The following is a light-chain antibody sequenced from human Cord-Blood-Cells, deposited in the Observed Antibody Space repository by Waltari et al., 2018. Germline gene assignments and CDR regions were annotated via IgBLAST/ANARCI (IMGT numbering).Light chain of an antibody. J-gene: IGLJ2*01. V-gene: IGLV2-14*04. CDR3: SSYTSSSTE. CDR2: DVS. Sequence: CYQKHPGKAPNLMRYDVSKRPSGVSNRFSGSKSGNTASLTISGLEAEDEADYCCSSYTSSSTEFGGGTELTVL.